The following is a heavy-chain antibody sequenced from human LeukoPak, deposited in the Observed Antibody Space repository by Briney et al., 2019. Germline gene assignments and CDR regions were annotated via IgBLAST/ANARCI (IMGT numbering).Heavy chain of an antibody. Sequence: ASVKVSCKASGGTFSSYAISCVRQAPGQGLEWMGGIIPIFGTANYAQKFQGRVTITADESTSTAYMELSSLRSEDTAVYYCARCGCSSTSCYVGWFDPWGQGTLVTVSS. J-gene: IGHJ5*02. D-gene: IGHD2-2*01. V-gene: IGHV1-69*13. CDR1: GGTFSSYA. CDR2: IIPIFGTA. CDR3: ARCGCSSTSCYVGWFDP.